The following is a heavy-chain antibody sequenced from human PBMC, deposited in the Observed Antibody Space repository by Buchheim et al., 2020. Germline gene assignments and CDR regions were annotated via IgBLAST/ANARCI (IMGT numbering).Heavy chain of an antibody. Sequence: QVQLQESGPGLVKPSQTLSLTCTVSGGSISSGDYYWSWIRQPPGKGLEWIGYIYYSGSTYYNPSLKSRVTISVDTSKNQFSLKLSSVTAADTAVYYRARDSLDSGSYVSRAYYFDYWGQGTL. CDR1: GGSISSGDYY. CDR2: IYYSGST. J-gene: IGHJ4*02. CDR3: ARDSLDSGSYVSRAYYFDY. V-gene: IGHV4-30-4*01. D-gene: IGHD1-26*01.